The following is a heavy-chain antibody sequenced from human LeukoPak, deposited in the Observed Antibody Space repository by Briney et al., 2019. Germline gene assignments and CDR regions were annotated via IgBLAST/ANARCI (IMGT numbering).Heavy chain of an antibody. D-gene: IGHD6-6*01. CDR2: ITWNSGSI. V-gene: IGHV3-9*01. J-gene: IGHJ4*01. Sequence: GGSLRLSCAASGFTFDDYAMYWVRQAPGKGLEWVSSITWNSGSIDYADSVKGRFTISRDNAKNSLYLQMNGLRAEDTALYYCAKGKPRKNDRPGHPSPDYWGPGTLVTASS. CDR3: AKGKPRKNDRPGHPSPDY. CDR1: GFTFDDYA.